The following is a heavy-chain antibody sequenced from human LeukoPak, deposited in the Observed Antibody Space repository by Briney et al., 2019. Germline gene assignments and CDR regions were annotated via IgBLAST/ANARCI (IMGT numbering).Heavy chain of an antibody. J-gene: IGHJ1*01. V-gene: IGHV3-33*01. D-gene: IGHD2-15*01. CDR2: IWYDGINK. CDR1: GFTFSTYG. Sequence: GGSLRLSCAASGFTFSTYGMHWVRQAPGKGLEWVAVIWYDGINKYYADSVKGRFTISRDNSKNTLYLQMNSLRAEDTAVYYCARDFLEDTQWGQGTLVTVPS. CDR3: ARDFLEDTQ.